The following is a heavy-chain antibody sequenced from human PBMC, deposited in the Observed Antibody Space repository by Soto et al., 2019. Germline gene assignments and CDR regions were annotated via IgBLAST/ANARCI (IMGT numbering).Heavy chain of an antibody. CDR1: GFTFSSYA. V-gene: IGHV3-30-3*01. CDR2: ISYDGSNK. Sequence: QVQLVESGGGVVQPGRSLRLSCAASGFTFSSYARHWVRQAPGKGLEWDAVISYDGSNKYYADSVKGRFTISRDNSKNPLYLQMTSLRAEDTAVYYRARPLWRNDCNLGYFDLLGGGALMSVSS. CDR3: ARPLWRNDCNLGYFDL. D-gene: IGHD2-21*02. J-gene: IGHJ2*01.